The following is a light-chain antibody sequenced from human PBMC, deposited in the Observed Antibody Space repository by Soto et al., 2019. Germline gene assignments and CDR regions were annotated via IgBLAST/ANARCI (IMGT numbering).Light chain of an antibody. J-gene: IGKJ3*01. CDR2: DAS. Sequence: DIQMTQSPSTLSGSVGDRVTITCRASQSVNTWLAWYQQKPGKAPVLLIYDASSLKSGVPSRFSGSGSGTEFTLTITSLQPDDFAIYYCQHYHGYPFTFGPGTKVDIK. CDR1: QSVNTW. V-gene: IGKV1-5*01. CDR3: QHYHGYPFT.